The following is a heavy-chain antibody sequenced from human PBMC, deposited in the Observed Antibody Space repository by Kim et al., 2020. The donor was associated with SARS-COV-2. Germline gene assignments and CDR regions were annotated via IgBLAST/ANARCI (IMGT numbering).Heavy chain of an antibody. Sequence: SETLSLTCTVSGGSISSSSYYWGWIRQPPGKGLEWIGSIYYSGSTYYNPSLKSRVTISVDTSKNQFSLKLSSVTAADTAVYYCARESLHYGSGGVYWGQGTLVTVSS. D-gene: IGHD3-10*01. CDR2: IYYSGST. V-gene: IGHV4-39*07. CDR1: GGSISSSSYY. CDR3: ARESLHYGSGGVY. J-gene: IGHJ4*02.